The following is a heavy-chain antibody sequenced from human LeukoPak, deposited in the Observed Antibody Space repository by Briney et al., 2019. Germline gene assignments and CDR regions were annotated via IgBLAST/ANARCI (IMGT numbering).Heavy chain of an antibody. D-gene: IGHD3-10*01. CDR1: GGSISSSSYY. Sequence: SETLSLTCTVSGGSISSSSYYWGWIRQPPGKGLEWIGSIYYSGSTYYNPSLKSRVTISVDTSKNQFSLKLSSVTAADTAVYYCARIRGRITMVRGAYMDVWGKGTTVTISS. V-gene: IGHV4-39*07. CDR2: IYYSGST. CDR3: ARIRGRITMVRGAYMDV. J-gene: IGHJ6*03.